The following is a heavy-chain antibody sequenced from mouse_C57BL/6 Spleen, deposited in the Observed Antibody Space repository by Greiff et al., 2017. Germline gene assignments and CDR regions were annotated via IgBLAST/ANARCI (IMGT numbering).Heavy chain of an antibody. CDR1: GFTFTDYY. CDR3: ARYRSTWFAD. J-gene: IGHJ3*01. Sequence: EVMLVESGGGLVQPGGSLSLSCAASGFTFTDYYMSWVRQPPGKALEWLGFIRNKANGYTTEYSASVKGRFTISRDNSQSILYLQMNALRAEDSATYYCARYRSTWFADWGQGTLVTVSA. V-gene: IGHV7-3*01. CDR2: IRNKANGYTT.